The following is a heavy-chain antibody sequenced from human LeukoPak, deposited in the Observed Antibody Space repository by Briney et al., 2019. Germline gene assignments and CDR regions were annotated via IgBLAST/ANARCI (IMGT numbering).Heavy chain of an antibody. CDR1: GYIFTTDG. CDR3: ARDHGFSGGSYFDTFDT. J-gene: IGHJ3*02. CDR2: ISGYNDDT. Sequence: GASVKVSCKASGYIFTTDGISCVRQAPGQGLEWMGRISGYNDDTNYAQNLQGRVTMTTDTSSSTAYMELRSLTSDDTAVYYCARDHGFSGGSYFDTFDTWGRGTMVTVSS. V-gene: IGHV1-18*01. D-gene: IGHD1-26*01.